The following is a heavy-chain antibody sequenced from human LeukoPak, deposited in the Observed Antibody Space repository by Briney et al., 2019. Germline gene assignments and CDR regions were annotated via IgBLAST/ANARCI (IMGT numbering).Heavy chain of an antibody. CDR3: ARDQSPMIVVDDAFDI. D-gene: IGHD3-22*01. CDR2: IYYSGST. Sequence: SETLSLTCTVSGGSISSYYWSWIRQPPGKGLEWIGYIYYSGSTNYNPSLKSRVTISVDTSKNQFSLKLSSVTAADTAVYYCARDQSPMIVVDDAFDIWGQGTMVTVS. V-gene: IGHV4-59*01. CDR1: GGSISSYY. J-gene: IGHJ3*02.